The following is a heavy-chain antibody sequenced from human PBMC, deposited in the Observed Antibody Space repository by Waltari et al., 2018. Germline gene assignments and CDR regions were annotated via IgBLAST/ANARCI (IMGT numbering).Heavy chain of an antibody. D-gene: IGHD3-10*01. CDR2: VSGYSGNI. Sequence: EVQLVESGGGLVQPGGSLRLSCAASGLTFTTYSMNWVRQAPGKGLEWISYVSGYSGNIDYADAVRGRCTISRDNAQNCMYLQRNNLRADDTAVYYCAGIRRGFWFFDLWGRGTLVTVSS. J-gene: IGHJ2*01. V-gene: IGHV3-48*04. CDR1: GLTFTTYS. CDR3: AGIRRGFWFFDL.